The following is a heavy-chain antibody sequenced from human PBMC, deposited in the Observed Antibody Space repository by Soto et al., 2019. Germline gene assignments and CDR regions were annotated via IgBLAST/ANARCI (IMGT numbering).Heavy chain of an antibody. CDR2: ISWNSGSI. D-gene: IGHD2-2*01. J-gene: IGHJ6*03. CDR3: AKEGGHCSRTSCHYYYYYMDV. Sequence: GGSLRLSCAASGFSFDDYAMHWVRQAPGKGLEWVSGISWNSGSIGYADSVKGRFTISRDNAKNSLYLQMNSLRAEDTALYYCAKEGGHCSRTSCHYYYYYMDVWGKGTTVTVSS. CDR1: GFSFDDYA. V-gene: IGHV3-9*01.